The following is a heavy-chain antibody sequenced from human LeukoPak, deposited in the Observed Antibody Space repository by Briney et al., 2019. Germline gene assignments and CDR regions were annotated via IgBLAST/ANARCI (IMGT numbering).Heavy chain of an antibody. D-gene: IGHD3-10*01. Sequence: WASVKVSCKASGGTFSSYAISWVRQAPGQGLEWMGRIIPILGIANYAQKFQGRVTITADKSTGTAYMELSSLRSEDTAVYYCASLGWFGVDWGQGTLVTVSS. CDR1: GGTFSSYA. CDR3: ASLGWFGVD. J-gene: IGHJ4*02. CDR2: IIPILGIA. V-gene: IGHV1-69*04.